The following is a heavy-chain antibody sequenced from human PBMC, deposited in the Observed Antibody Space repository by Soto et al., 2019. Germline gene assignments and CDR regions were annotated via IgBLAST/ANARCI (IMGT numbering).Heavy chain of an antibody. CDR3: SSAYNSGY. Sequence: EVQLLESGGGLVQPGGSLRLSCAASGFTFSSYAMNWVRQAPGKGLEWVSGIYTSGGTTYADSVKGRFTISRDNSKHTLYLQMDSLRAEDTAVYYCSSAYNSGYWGQGTPVTVSS. J-gene: IGHJ4*02. CDR2: IYTSGGTT. CDR1: GFTFSSYA. D-gene: IGHD1-1*01. V-gene: IGHV3-23*01.